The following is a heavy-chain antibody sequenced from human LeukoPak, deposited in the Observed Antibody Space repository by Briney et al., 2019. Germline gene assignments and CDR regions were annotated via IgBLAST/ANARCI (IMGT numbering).Heavy chain of an antibody. Sequence: GGSLRLSCAASGFTFSSYTMNWVRQAPGKGLEWVSYISSSSSNIYYADSVKGRFTISRDNAKNSLYLQVNSLRVEDTAVYYCARDNMGFDYWGQGTLVTVSS. V-gene: IGHV3-48*04. CDR1: GFTFSSYT. CDR3: ARDNMGFDY. J-gene: IGHJ4*02. CDR2: ISSSSSNI.